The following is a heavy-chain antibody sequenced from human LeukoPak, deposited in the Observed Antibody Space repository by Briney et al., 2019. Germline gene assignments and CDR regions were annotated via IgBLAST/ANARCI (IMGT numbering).Heavy chain of an antibody. CDR2: ISYDGSNK. CDR3: AKDGGWSFDY. CDR1: GFTFSSYG. V-gene: IGHV3-30*18. J-gene: IGHJ4*02. D-gene: IGHD6-19*01. Sequence: GGSLRLSCAASGFTFSSYGLHWVRQAPGKGLEWVAVISYDGSNKYYADSVKGRFTISRDNSKNTLYLQMNSLRAEDTAVYYCAKDGGWSFDYWGQGTLVTVSS.